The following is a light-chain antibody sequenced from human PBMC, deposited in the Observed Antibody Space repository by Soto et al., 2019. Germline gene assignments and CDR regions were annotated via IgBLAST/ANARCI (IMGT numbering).Light chain of an antibody. CDR1: QSISSW. CDR3: QQYNSYST. Sequence: DVRMSQSPATLSASVGDRVTITCRASQSISSWLAWYQQKPGKAPKLLIYDASSLESGVPSRFSGSGSGTEFTLTISSLQPDDFATYYCQQYNSYSTFAQGTKVDVK. V-gene: IGKV1-5*01. CDR2: DAS. J-gene: IGKJ1*01.